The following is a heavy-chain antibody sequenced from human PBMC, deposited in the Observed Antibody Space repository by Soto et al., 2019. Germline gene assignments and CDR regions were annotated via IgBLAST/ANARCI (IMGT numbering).Heavy chain of an antibody. CDR1: ASSISTYS. V-gene: IGHV4-59*08. Sequence: SETLWLTCTVSASSISTYSWSWIRQPPGKALQWIGFIHHRGNAKYNPSLKSRITTSVDTSKNQFSLRLYSMTAADTAVYYCARHGGVVVTGTEPFDLWGRGTMVIVSS. D-gene: IGHD2-2*01. CDR3: ARHGGVVVTGTEPFDL. CDR2: IHHRGNA. J-gene: IGHJ3*01.